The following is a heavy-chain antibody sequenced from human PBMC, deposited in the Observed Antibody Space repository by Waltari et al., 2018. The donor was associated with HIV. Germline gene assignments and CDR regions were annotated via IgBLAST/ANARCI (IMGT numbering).Heavy chain of an antibody. CDR3: VRTGGPSTMIVLIDWYFDL. V-gene: IGHV4-39*01. Sequence: QLQLQESGPGPVKPSETLSLTCTVSGGSTSSSSYYWGWIRQPPGKGLEWIGSIYYSGSTYYNPSLKSRVTISVDTSKNQFSLKLSSVTAADTAVYYCVRTGGPSTMIVLIDWYFDLWGRGTLVTVSS. CDR1: GGSTSSSSYY. J-gene: IGHJ2*01. D-gene: IGHD3-22*01. CDR2: IYYSGST.